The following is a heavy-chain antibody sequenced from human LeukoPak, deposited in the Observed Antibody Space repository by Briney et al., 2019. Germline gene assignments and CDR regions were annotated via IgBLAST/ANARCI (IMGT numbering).Heavy chain of an antibody. CDR1: GYSFTTYW. V-gene: IGHV5-51*01. Sequence: GESLKTSCKGSGYSFTTYWIGWVRQMPGKGLEWMGIIYPGDSDTRYSPSFQGQVTISADKSISTAYLQWSSLKASDTAMYYCARTYCGGDCYYSYFDYWGQGTLVTVSS. D-gene: IGHD2-21*02. CDR3: ARTYCGGDCYYSYFDY. J-gene: IGHJ4*02. CDR2: IYPGDSDT.